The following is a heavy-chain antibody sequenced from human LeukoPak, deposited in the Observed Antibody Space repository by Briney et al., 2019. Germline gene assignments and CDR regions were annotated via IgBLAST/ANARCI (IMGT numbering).Heavy chain of an antibody. D-gene: IGHD6-13*01. CDR2: VNGDGSST. V-gene: IGHV3-74*01. J-gene: IGHJ4*02. Sequence: GGSLRPSCAASGFTFSTYWMHWVRHAPGKGLVWVSRVNGDGSSTNYADSVKGRFTISRDNAKNTLYLQMNSLRAEDTAVYYCARDGIAAVDFDYWGQGILVTVSS. CDR1: GFTFSTYW. CDR3: ARDGIAAVDFDY.